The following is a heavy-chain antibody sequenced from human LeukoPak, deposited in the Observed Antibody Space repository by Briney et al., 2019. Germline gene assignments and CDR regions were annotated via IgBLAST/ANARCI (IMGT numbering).Heavy chain of an antibody. D-gene: IGHD2-8*02. Sequence: PAGSLRLSCTASEFSISHYAMSWVRQAPGKGLEWVSAETSNTTSTYYASSVRGRFTISRDNSMNTLYLQMNSLRADDTAVYYCSKAPLGACAGAVCLYLDVWGKGTTVIASS. CDR2: ETSNTTST. V-gene: IGHV3-23*05. CDR3: SKAPLGACAGAVCLYLDV. CDR1: EFSISHYA. J-gene: IGHJ6*03.